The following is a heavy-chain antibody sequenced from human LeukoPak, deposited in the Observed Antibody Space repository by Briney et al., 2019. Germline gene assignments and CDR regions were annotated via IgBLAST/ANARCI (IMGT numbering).Heavy chain of an antibody. D-gene: IGHD3-3*01. CDR1: GFTFSSYW. Sequence: PGGSLRLSCAASGFTFSSYWMSWVRQAPGKGLEWVANIKQDGSGKYYVDSVKGRFTISRDNAKNSLYLQMNSLRAEDTAVYYCAREEWLSYYYFDYWGQGTLVTVSS. CDR3: AREEWLSYYYFDY. V-gene: IGHV3-7*01. J-gene: IGHJ4*02. CDR2: IKQDGSGK.